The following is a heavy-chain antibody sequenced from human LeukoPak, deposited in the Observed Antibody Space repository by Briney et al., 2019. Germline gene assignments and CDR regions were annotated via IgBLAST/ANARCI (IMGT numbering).Heavy chain of an antibody. CDR2: IYYSGST. V-gene: IGHV4-31*03. J-gene: IGHJ5*02. Sequence: SQTLSLTCTVSGGSISSGGYYWSWIRQHPGKGLEWIGYIYYSGSTCYNPSLNRRVTISVDTSKNQFSLKLSSVTAADTAVYYCARDAGGWFDPWGQGTLVTVSS. CDR1: GGSISSGGYY. CDR3: ARDAGGWFDP. D-gene: IGHD2-8*02.